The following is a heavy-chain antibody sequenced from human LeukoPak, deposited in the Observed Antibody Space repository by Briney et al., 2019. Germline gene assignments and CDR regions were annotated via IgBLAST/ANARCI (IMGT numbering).Heavy chain of an antibody. CDR2: IYYSGST. V-gene: IGHV4-59*01. CDR3: ARGGTISLT. Sequence: SETLCLTCTVSGGSISSYYWSWIRQPPGKGLEWIGYIYYSGSTNYNPSLKSRVTISVDTSKNQFSLKLSSVTAADTAVYYCARGGTISLTWGQGTLVTVSS. CDR1: GGSISSYY. J-gene: IGHJ5*02. D-gene: IGHD3-3*01.